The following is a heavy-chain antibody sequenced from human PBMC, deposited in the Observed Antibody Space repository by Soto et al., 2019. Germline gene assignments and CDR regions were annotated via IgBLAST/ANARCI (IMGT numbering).Heavy chain of an antibody. CDR2: ISWNSGSI. CDR3: AKDHCTGSRCYSDY. J-gene: IGHJ4*02. CDR1: GFTFDDYV. Sequence: EVQLVESGGGLVQPGRSLRLSCAASGFTFDDYVMHWVRQAPGKGLEWVSGISWNSGSIGYADSVKGRFTISRDNAKNSLHLQMNSLRAEDTALYYCAKDHCTGSRCYSDYWGQGTLVTVSS. V-gene: IGHV3-9*01. D-gene: IGHD2-8*02.